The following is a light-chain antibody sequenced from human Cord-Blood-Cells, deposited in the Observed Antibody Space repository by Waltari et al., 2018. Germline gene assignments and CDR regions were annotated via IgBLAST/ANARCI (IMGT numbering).Light chain of an antibody. CDR3: GADHGSGSNFVWV. J-gene: IGLJ3*02. V-gene: IGLV9-49*01. CDR1: SRYSNYK. Sequence: QPVLTQPPSASASLGASVTLTCTLSSRYSNYKVDSYQQRPGKGPRFVMRVGTGGIVGSKGDGIPDHFSVLGSGMNRYLTIKNIQEEDESDYHCGADHGSGSNFVWVFGGGTKLTVL. CDR2: VGTGGIVG.